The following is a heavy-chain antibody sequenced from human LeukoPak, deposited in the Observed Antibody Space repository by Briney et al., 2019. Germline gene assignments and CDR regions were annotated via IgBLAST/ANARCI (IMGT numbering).Heavy chain of an antibody. V-gene: IGHV3-53*01. D-gene: IGHD3-22*01. CDR2: IYGGGST. J-gene: IGHJ4*02. Sequence: GGSLRLSCAASGFTVTNKYMGWVRQAPGEGLEWVSVIYGGGSTYYTDSVKGRFTISRDNSKNTLYLQMNSLRAEDTAVYYCARGHSTVNYYDSSGYIDYWGQGTLVTVSS. CDR3: ARGHSTVNYYDSSGYIDY. CDR1: GFTVTNKY.